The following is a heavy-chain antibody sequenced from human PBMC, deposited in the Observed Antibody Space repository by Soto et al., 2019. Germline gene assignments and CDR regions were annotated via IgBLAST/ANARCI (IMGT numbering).Heavy chain of an antibody. Sequence: TSETLSLTCTVSGGSISSGGYYWSWIRQHPGKGLEWIGYIYYSGSTYYNPSLKSRVTISVDTSKNQFSLKLSSVTAADTAVYYCARDPYYYDSSGYLGFAFDIWGQGTMVTVSS. CDR1: GGSISSGGYY. D-gene: IGHD3-22*01. CDR2: IYYSGST. V-gene: IGHV4-31*03. CDR3: ARDPYYYDSSGYLGFAFDI. J-gene: IGHJ3*02.